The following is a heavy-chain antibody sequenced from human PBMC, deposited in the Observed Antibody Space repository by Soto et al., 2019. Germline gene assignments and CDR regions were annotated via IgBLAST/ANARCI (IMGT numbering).Heavy chain of an antibody. J-gene: IGHJ6*03. CDR1: GFTFSSYG. Sequence: PGGSLRLSCAASGFTFSSYGMHWVRQAPGKGLEWVAVIWYDGSNKYYADSVKGRFTISRDNSKNTLYLQMNSLRAEDTAVYYCARDQIYVFWIGYYRARGPDYYYMDVWGKGTTVTGSS. CDR2: IWYDGSNK. V-gene: IGHV3-33*01. D-gene: IGHD3-3*01. CDR3: ARDQIYVFWIGYYRARGPDYYYMDV.